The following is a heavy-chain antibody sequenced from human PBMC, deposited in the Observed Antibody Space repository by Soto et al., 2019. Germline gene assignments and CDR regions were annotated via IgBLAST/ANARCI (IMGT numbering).Heavy chain of an antibody. CDR2: LSGSGGST. CDR1: GFHFRSYG. J-gene: IGHJ4*02. D-gene: IGHD3-10*01. V-gene: IGHV3-23*01. Sequence: EVQLLESGGGLVQPGGSLRLSCAASGFHFRSYGMSWVRQAPGKGLEWVSGLSGSGGSTYYADSVKGPFTISRDISNNALYTHMIGLSAEDTAIYSCAKDPYYFGSCSSYNPTRFDYWGQGTLVIVSS. CDR3: AKDPYYFGSCSSYNPTRFDY.